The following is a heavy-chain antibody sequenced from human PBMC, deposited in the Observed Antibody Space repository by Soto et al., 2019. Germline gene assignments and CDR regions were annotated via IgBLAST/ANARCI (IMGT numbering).Heavy chain of an antibody. D-gene: IGHD6-19*01. CDR3: ARVKEQWLVGGYAAFDI. CDR1: GGTFSGYG. J-gene: IGHJ3*02. Sequence: QVQLVQSGAEVKKPGSSVKVSSKASGGTFSGYGFTWVRQAPGQGLEWMGRSIPVFGKADYAQKFQGRVTITAEESTSTIYLEMSSLRSEDTAVYYCARVKEQWLVGGYAAFDIWGQGTMITVSS. CDR2: SIPVFGKA. V-gene: IGHV1-69*15.